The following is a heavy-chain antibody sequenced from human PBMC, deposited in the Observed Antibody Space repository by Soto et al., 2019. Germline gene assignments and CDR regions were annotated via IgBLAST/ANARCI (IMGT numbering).Heavy chain of an antibody. CDR1: GASITQYY. J-gene: IGHJ4*02. D-gene: IGHD6-13*01. Sequence: SETLSLTCTVSGASITQYYWNWISQSPGKGLEWIVSVSSTGSTVFNPSLTSRVTVSLDTSKNQFSLTLNPVTAADTAVYYCARGGGSPYHNHEFDFWGQGTLVTVSS. CDR3: ARGGGSPYHNHEFDF. V-gene: IGHV4-59*01. CDR2: VSSTGST.